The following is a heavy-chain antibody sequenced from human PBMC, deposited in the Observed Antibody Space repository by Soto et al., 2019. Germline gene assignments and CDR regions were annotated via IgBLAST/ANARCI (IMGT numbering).Heavy chain of an antibody. CDR3: ARESVGATYNLFDP. J-gene: IGHJ5*02. CDR2: LYYSGST. V-gene: IGHV4-31*03. D-gene: IGHD1-26*01. CDR1: GGSISSGGYY. Sequence: QVQLQESGPGLVKPSQTLSLTCTVSGGSISSGGYYWSWIRQHPGKGLEWIGYLYYSGSTYYNPSLKSRVTTSVDTSKNPCSLKLSSVTAADTAVYYCARESVGATYNLFDPWGQGTLVTVSS.